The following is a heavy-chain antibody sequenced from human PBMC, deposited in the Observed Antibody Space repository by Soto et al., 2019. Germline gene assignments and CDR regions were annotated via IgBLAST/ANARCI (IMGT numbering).Heavy chain of an antibody. V-gene: IGHV3-13*04. Sequence: PGGSLRLSCAASGFTFSSYDMHWVRQATGKGLEWVSAIGTAGDTYYPGSVKGRFTISRENAKNSLYLQMNSLRAEDTAVYYCAKVAYGSGSENYYFDYWGQGAQVTVSS. CDR3: AKVAYGSGSENYYFDY. D-gene: IGHD3-10*01. J-gene: IGHJ4*02. CDR1: GFTFSSYD. CDR2: IGTAGDT.